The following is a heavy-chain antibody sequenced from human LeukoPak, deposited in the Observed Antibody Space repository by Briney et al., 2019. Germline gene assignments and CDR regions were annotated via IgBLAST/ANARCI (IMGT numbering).Heavy chain of an antibody. CDR3: ARDLGGGSCYSACWFNP. Sequence: ASVKGSCKASGGTFSSYTISWVRQAPGQGLEWMGRIIPILGIANYAQKFQGRVTITADKSTSTAYMELSSLRSEDTAVYYCARDLGGGSCYSACWFNPWGQGTLVTVSS. V-gene: IGHV1-69*04. D-gene: IGHD2-15*01. J-gene: IGHJ5*02. CDR2: IIPILGIA. CDR1: GGTFSSYT.